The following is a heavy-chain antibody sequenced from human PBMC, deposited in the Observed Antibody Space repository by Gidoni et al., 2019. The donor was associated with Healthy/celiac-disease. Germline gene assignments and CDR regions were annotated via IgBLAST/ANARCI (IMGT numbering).Heavy chain of an antibody. V-gene: IGHV3-74*01. CDR3: ARGYYYGSGSPYGMDV. D-gene: IGHD3-10*01. Sequence: SSTSYADSVKGRFTISRDNAKNTLYLQMNSLRAEDTAVYYCARGYYYGSGSPYGMDVWGQGTTVTVSS. J-gene: IGHJ6*02. CDR2: SST.